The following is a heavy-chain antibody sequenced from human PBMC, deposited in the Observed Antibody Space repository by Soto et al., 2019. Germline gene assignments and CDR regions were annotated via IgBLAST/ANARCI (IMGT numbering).Heavy chain of an antibody. D-gene: IGHD3-3*01. J-gene: IGHJ6*02. CDR2: ISYDGSNK. CDR1: GFTFSSYA. CDR3: ARESTYYDFWSGYYRSDYYGMDV. V-gene: IGHV3-30-3*01. Sequence: QVQLVESGGGVVQPGRSLRLSCAASGFTFSSYAMHWVRQAPGKGLEWVAVISYDGSNKYYADSVKGRFTISRDNSKNTLYLQMNSLRAEDTAVYYCARESTYYDFWSGYYRSDYYGMDVWGQGTTVTVSS.